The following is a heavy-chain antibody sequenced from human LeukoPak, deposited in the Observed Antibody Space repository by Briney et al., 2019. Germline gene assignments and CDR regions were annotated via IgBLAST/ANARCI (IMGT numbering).Heavy chain of an antibody. V-gene: IGHV3-21*01. CDR2: ISSSSSYI. Sequence: GGSLILSCAASGFTFSSYSMNWVRQAPGKGLELVSSISSSSSYIYYADSVKGRFTISRDNAKNSLYLQMNILRAEDTAVSYCARDIQGSSSYWGQGTLVTVSS. D-gene: IGHD6-13*01. CDR1: GFTFSSYS. CDR3: ARDIQGSSSY. J-gene: IGHJ4*02.